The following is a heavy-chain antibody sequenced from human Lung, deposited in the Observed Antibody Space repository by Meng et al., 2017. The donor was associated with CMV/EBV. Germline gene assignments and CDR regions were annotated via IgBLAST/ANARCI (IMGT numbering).Heavy chain of an antibody. CDR3: ARDDNWGPDY. J-gene: IGHJ4*02. Sequence: SVKVSCKASGYTFTGHFMHWVRQARGQGLEWMGWIQPNTGVTNYARNFQGRVTMTRDTSISTVYMELGGLRSDDTAMYYCARDDNWGPDYWGQGTLGTVSS. D-gene: IGHD7-27*01. CDR1: GYTFTGHF. CDR2: IQPNTGVT. V-gene: IGHV1-2*02.